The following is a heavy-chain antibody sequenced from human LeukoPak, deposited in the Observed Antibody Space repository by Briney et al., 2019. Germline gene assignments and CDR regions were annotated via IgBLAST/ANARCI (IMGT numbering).Heavy chain of an antibody. CDR2: IDWDDDK. CDR3: ARMIGFGEFLYFDY. V-gene: IGHV2-70*04. CDR1: GFSLRTTGKR. D-gene: IGHD3-10*01. J-gene: IGHJ4*02. Sequence: ESGPALVEPTQTLTLTCTFSGFSLRTTGKRVSRIRQPPGKAPQWLARIDWDDDKFYSTSLKTRLTISKDTSKDQVVLTMTNMDPVDTATYYCARMIGFGEFLYFDYWGQGILVTVSS.